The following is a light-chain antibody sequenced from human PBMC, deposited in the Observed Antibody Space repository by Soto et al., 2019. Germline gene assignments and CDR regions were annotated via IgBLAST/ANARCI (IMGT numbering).Light chain of an antibody. V-gene: IGLV3-1*01. J-gene: IGLJ1*01. CDR1: KLGDKY. CDR3: QAWDSTFYV. Sequence: SYELTQPPSVSVSPGQTASITCSGDKLGDKYACWYQQKTGQSPVLVIYQDSKRPSGIPERFSGSNSGNTATLTISGTQAMDEADYYCQAWDSTFYVFGTGTKVTVL. CDR2: QDS.